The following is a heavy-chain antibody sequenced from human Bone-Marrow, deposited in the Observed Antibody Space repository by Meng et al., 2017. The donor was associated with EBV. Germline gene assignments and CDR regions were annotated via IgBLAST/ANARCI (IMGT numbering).Heavy chain of an antibody. CDR2: INPGNGNT. V-gene: IGHV1-3*01. J-gene: IGHJ4*02. CDR3: ARLDYFDY. Sequence: VQIEPAGAEVKKTGTTEKVSCKPSGYTFTSYAMHWVRQAPGQRLEWMGWINPGNGNTKYSQKFQGRVTITRDTSASTAYMELSSLRSEDTAVYYCARLDYFDYWGQGTLVTVSS. CDR1: GYTFTSYA.